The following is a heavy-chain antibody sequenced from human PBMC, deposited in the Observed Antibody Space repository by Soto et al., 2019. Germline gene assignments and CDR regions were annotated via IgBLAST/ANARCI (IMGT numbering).Heavy chain of an antibody. V-gene: IGHV1-69*12. D-gene: IGHD6-13*01. CDR2: IIPIFGKA. Sequence: QVQLVQSGAEVKKPGSSVKVSCKASGGTFSSYAISWVRQAPGQGLEWMGGIIPIFGKAKYAQKFQGRVTITADESTSTAYMELSSLRSEDTAVYYCARDSRQLVTQGVWFDPWGQGTLVTVSS. CDR1: GGTFSSYA. J-gene: IGHJ5*02. CDR3: ARDSRQLVTQGVWFDP.